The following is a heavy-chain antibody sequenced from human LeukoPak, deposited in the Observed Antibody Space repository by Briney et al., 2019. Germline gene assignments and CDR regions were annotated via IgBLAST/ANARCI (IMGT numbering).Heavy chain of an antibody. Sequence: ASVKVSCKASGGTFSSYTISWVRQAPGQGLEWMGRIIPILGIANYAQKFQGRVTITADKSTSTAYMELSSLKSEDTAVYYCARDLARYCSSTSCHLSYCYYGMDVWGQGTTVTVSS. CDR3: ARDLARYCSSTSCHLSYCYYGMDV. D-gene: IGHD2-2*01. V-gene: IGHV1-69*04. CDR2: IIPILGIA. J-gene: IGHJ6*02. CDR1: GGTFSSYT.